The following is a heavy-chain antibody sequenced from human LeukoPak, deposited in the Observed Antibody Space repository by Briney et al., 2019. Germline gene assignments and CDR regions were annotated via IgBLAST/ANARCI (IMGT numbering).Heavy chain of an antibody. CDR2: ISTSGTTI. CDR1: GFTFSDYY. D-gene: IGHD1-26*01. V-gene: IGHV3-11*01. CDR3: ARDNGGYYGYDF. J-gene: IGHJ4*02. Sequence: GGSLRLSCAASGFTFSDYYMSWIRQAPGKGPEWVSYISTSGTTIYYADSVKGRFTISRDNAENSLYLQMNSLRGEDTAVYYCARDNGGYYGYDFWGRGTLVTVSS.